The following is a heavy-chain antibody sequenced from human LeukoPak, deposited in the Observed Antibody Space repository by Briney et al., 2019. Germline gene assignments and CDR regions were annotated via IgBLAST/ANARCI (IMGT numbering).Heavy chain of an antibody. CDR2: INPNSGGT. D-gene: IGHD3-9*01. CDR3: ARSSLAHITIFDL. Sequence: GASVKVSCKASGYTFTGYHMHWVRQAPGQGLEWMGWINPNSGGTNYAQKFQGRVTMTRDTSISTAYLELSRLRSDDTAVYYCARSSLAHITIFDLWGQGTLVTVSS. J-gene: IGHJ4*02. CDR1: GYTFTGYH. V-gene: IGHV1-2*02.